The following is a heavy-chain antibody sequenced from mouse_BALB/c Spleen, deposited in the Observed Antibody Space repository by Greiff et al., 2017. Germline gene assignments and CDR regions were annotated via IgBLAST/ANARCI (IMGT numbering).Heavy chain of an antibody. J-gene: IGHJ3*01. CDR3: ERGHRYDRAWFDY. Sequence: QVQLQQPGAELVKPGASVKLSCKASGYTFTSYWMHWVKQRPGQGLEWIGEINPSNGRTNYNEKFKSKATLTVDKSSSTDSMQLSSLTSEDSAVYYCERGHRYDRAWFDYWGQGTMVTVSA. D-gene: IGHD2-14*01. CDR1: GYTFTSYW. V-gene: IGHV1S81*02. CDR2: INPSNGRT.